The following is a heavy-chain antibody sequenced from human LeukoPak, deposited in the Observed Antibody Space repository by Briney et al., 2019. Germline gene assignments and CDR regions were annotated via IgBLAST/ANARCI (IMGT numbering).Heavy chain of an antibody. V-gene: IGHV1-46*01. CDR2: INPKGGST. D-gene: IGHD5-18*01. Sequence: ASVKVSCKASGYIITSYYMHWVRQAPGQGLVWMGMINPKGGSTTYAQNFQGRVTMTRDTSTTTVYMELNSLRSHDTAVYYCARGLQLWTKGTFDYWGQGTLVTVSS. CDR3: ARGLQLWTKGTFDY. CDR1: GYIITSYY. J-gene: IGHJ4*02.